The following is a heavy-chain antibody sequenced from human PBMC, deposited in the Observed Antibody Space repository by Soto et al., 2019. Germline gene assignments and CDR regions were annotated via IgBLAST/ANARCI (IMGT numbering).Heavy chain of an antibody. CDR2: INSDGSST. Sequence: EVQLVESGGGLVQPGGSLRLSCAASGFTFSSYWMHWVRQAPGKGLVWVSRINSDGSSTSYADSVKGRFTISRDNAKNTRYLQMNSPRAEDTAVYYCARVAAAGTSWYGMDVCGQGTTVTVSS. V-gene: IGHV3-74*01. D-gene: IGHD6-13*01. J-gene: IGHJ6*02. CDR1: GFTFSSYW. CDR3: ARVAAAGTSWYGMDV.